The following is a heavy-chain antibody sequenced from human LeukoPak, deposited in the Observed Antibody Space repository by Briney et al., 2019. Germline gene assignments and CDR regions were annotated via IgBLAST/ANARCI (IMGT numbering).Heavy chain of an antibody. CDR3: ANTVISAFDI. CDR1: GFTFSIYG. D-gene: IGHD4-11*01. Sequence: QAGGSLRLSCAAYGFTFSIYGMHWVRQAPGKGLEWVAVISYDGSNKYYADSVKGRFTISRDNSKNTPYLQMNSLRAEDTAVYYCANTVISAFDIWGQGTMVTVSS. J-gene: IGHJ3*02. CDR2: ISYDGSNK. V-gene: IGHV3-30*18.